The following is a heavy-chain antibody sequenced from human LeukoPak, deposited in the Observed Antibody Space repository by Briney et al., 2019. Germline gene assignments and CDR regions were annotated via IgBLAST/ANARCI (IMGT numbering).Heavy chain of an antibody. J-gene: IGHJ4*02. CDR2: IYPGDSDT. D-gene: IGHD6-13*01. V-gene: IGHV5-51*01. CDR3: ARLRYSSSWSDY. CDR1: GYSFISYW. Sequence: GESLKISCLGSGYSFISYWIGWVPQMPGKGLEWMGIIYPGDSDTRYSPSFQGQVTISADKSVSTAYLQWSSLKASDTAMYYCARLRYSSSWSDYWGQGTLVTVSS.